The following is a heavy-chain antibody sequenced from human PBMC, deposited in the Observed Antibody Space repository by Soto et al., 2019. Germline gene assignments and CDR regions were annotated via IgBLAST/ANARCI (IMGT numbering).Heavy chain of an antibody. CDR3: ATTGMGVTLYYYYHGMDV. V-gene: IGHV3-66*01. CDR1: GFTVSTHS. Sequence: EVQLVESGGGLVQPGGSLRLSCAASGFTVSTHSMTWVRQAPGKGLEWVSVMFYGGSTYYADSVKGRFTISRDDSKNTLYLQMNSLRAEDTAVYYCATTGMGVTLYYYYHGMDVWGQGTTVTVSS. CDR2: MFYGGST. D-gene: IGHD1-26*01. J-gene: IGHJ6*02.